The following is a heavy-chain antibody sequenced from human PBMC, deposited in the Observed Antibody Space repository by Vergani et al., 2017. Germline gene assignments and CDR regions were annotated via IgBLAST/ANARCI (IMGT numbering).Heavy chain of an antibody. CDR3: ARKIDWQLSKTSGSRHNWFDP. Sequence: EVQLVQSGAEVKKPGESLKISCKGSGYSFTSYWIGWVRQMPGKGLEWMGIIYPGDSDTRYSPSFQGQVTISADKSISTAYLQWSSLKASDTAMYYCARKIDWQLSKTSGSRHNWFDPWGQGTLVTVSS. CDR1: GYSFTSYW. D-gene: IGHD6-6*01. V-gene: IGHV5-51*01. J-gene: IGHJ5*02. CDR2: IYPGDSDT.